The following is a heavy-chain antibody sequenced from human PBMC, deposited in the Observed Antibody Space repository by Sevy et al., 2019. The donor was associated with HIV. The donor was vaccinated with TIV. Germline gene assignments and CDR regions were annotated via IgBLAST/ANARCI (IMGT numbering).Heavy chain of an antibody. CDR2: IYYSGST. CDR1: GGSISSSSYY. V-gene: IGHV4-39*01. D-gene: IGHD6-6*01. Sequence: SETLSLTCTVSGGSISSSSYYWGWIRQPPGKGLEWIGSIYYSGSTYYNPSLKSRVTISVDTSKNQFSLKLSSLTAAXTAVXYXXXXXXLSIPYFDYWGQGTLVTVSS. CDR3: XXXXXLSIPYFDY. J-gene: IGHJ4*02.